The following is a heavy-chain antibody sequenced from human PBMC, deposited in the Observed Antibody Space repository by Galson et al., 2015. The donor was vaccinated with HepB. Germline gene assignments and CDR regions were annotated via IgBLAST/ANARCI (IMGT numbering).Heavy chain of an antibody. J-gene: IGHJ3*02. CDR2: INHSGST. D-gene: IGHD2-2*01. V-gene: IGHV4-34*01. Sequence: ETLSLTCAVYGGSFSGYYWSWIRQPPGKGLEWIGEINHSGSTNYNPSLKSRVTISVETSKNQFSLKLSSVTAADTAVYYCARGVDIVVVPAVRSGAFDIWGQGTMVTVSS. CDR1: GGSFSGYY. CDR3: ARGVDIVVVPAVRSGAFDI.